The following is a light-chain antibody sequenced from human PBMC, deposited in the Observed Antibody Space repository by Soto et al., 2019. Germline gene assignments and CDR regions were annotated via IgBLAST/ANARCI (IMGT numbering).Light chain of an antibody. V-gene: IGKV1-27*01. CDR1: QDIRNF. J-gene: IGKJ3*01. Sequence: DIPMTQSPTSLSASVGDRVTITCRASQDIRNFVAWYQQKPGKAPKLLIYAASTLQSAFPSRFSGSGAGTDFTLTNNSLQPEDVATYSCQKYSSVPVFGPGTKVEIK. CDR3: QKYSSVPV. CDR2: AAS.